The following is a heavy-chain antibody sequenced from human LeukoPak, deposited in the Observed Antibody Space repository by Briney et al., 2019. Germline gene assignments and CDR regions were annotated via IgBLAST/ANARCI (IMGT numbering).Heavy chain of an antibody. CDR3: TRESGAFSPFGF. Sequence: PSETLSLTYAVSGGSILSTNWWRWVRQPPGKGLEWIGEVHLNGATNYNPSVEGRVTMSIDKSKNHLSLEVISVTAADTAMYYCTRESGAFSPFGFWGQGTLVTVSS. CDR2: VHLNGAT. D-gene: IGHD1-26*01. CDR1: GGSILSTNW. J-gene: IGHJ4*02. V-gene: IGHV4-4*02.